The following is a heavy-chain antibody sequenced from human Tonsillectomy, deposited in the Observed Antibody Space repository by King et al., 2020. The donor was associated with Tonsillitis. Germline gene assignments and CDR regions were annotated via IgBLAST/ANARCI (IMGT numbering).Heavy chain of an antibody. Sequence: VQLVESGGGLVQPGGSLRFSCAASGFTFGNYAMHWVRQAPGKGLEWVSAISGSGGNTHYADSVKGRFTISRDNSKNTMYLQMNSLRAEDTAIYYCAKRSKPGTTGVAGDFDNWGQGTLVTVSS. CDR1: GFTFGNYA. D-gene: IGHD6-19*01. CDR2: ISGSGGNT. CDR3: AKRSKPGTTGVAGDFDN. V-gene: IGHV3-23*04. J-gene: IGHJ4*02.